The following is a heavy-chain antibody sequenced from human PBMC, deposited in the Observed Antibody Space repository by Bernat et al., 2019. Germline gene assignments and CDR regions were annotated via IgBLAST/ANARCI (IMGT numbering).Heavy chain of an antibody. J-gene: IGHJ4*02. Sequence: QVQLQQWGAGLLKPSETLSLTCAVYGGSFSGYYWSWIRQPPGKGLEWIGEINHSGSTNYNPSLKSRVTISVDTSKNQFSLKLSSVTAADTAVYYCARVNRYYYDSSGYYYDYWGQGTLVTVSS. CDR2: INHSGST. CDR3: ARVNRYYYDSSGYYYDY. CDR1: GGSFSGYY. D-gene: IGHD3-22*01. V-gene: IGHV4-34*01.